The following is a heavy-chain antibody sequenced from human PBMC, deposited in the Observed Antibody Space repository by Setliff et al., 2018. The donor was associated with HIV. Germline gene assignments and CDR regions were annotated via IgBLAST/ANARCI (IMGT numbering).Heavy chain of an antibody. J-gene: IGHJ5*02. CDR2: INPNSGGT. Sequence: ASVKVSCKASGYTFTGYYIHWVRQAPGQGLEWMGWINPNSGGTNYAQRFQDRVTMTRDTSISTAYMELSRLKSDDTAVYYCARDWISSTWYPGNWFDPWGQGTLVTVSS. D-gene: IGHD6-13*01. V-gene: IGHV1-2*02. CDR1: GYTFTGYY. CDR3: ARDWISSTWYPGNWFDP.